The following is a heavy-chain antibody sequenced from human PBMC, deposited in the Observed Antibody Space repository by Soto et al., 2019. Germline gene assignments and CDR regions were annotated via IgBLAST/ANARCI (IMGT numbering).Heavy chain of an antibody. J-gene: IGHJ4*02. D-gene: IGHD6-19*01. CDR2: ISYDGSNK. V-gene: IGHV3-30-3*01. CDR1: GFTFSSYA. CDR3: ARDGVDSSGWMGY. Sequence: LRLSCAASGFTFSSYAMHWVRQAPGKGLEWVAVISYDGSNKYYADSVKGRFTISRDNSKNTLYLQMNSLRAEDTAVYYCARDGVDSSGWMGYWGQGTLVTVSS.